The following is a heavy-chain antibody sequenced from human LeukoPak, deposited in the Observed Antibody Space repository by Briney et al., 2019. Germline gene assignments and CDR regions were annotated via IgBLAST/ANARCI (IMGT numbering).Heavy chain of an antibody. J-gene: IGHJ5*02. D-gene: IGHD3-10*01. CDR3: AKGPLWFGELPKTRLNWFDP. Sequence: GGSLRLSCAASGFPFSSYAMSWVRQAPGKGLEWVSAISGSGGSTYYADSVKGRFTISRDNSKNTLYLQMNSLRAEDTAVYYCAKGPLWFGELPKTRLNWFDPWGQGTLVTVSS. CDR2: ISGSGGST. CDR1: GFPFSSYA. V-gene: IGHV3-23*01.